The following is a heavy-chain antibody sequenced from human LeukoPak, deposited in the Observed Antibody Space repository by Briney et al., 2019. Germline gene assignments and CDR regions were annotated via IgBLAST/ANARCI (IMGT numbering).Heavy chain of an antibody. D-gene: IGHD5-24*01. CDR2: SYWNDDK. Sequence: ESGPTLVNPTQPLTLTCTFSGFSFSTTGMGVGWIRQPPGKALEWLALSYWNDDKSYSPSLKSRLTITRDTSKNQVVLTLTNMDPVDTATYYCAHRRVATNPAYFDYWGQGTLVTVSS. V-gene: IGHV2-5*01. CDR1: GFSFSTTGMG. J-gene: IGHJ4*02. CDR3: AHRRVATNPAYFDY.